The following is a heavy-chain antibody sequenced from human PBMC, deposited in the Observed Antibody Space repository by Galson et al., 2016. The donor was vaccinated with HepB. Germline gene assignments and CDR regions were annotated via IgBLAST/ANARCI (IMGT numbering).Heavy chain of an antibody. CDR3: ARVSVDTALIPWSDP. D-gene: IGHD5-18*01. V-gene: IGHV1-46*01. Sequence: SVKVSCKASGYTFTSYYMRWVRQAPGQGLEWMGIINPSGGSTTYAQKFQGRVTMTSDTSTCTVYMELSSLRSEDTAVYYCARVSVDTALIPWSDPWGQGTLVTVSS. CDR1: GYTFTSYY. CDR2: INPSGGST. J-gene: IGHJ5*02.